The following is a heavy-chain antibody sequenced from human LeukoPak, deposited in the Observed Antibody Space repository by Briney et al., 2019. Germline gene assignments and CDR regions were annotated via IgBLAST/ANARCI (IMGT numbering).Heavy chain of an antibody. D-gene: IGHD6-6*01. CDR1: GGSISSGDYY. CDR3: ATYSSSYGMDV. Sequence: PSQTLSLTCTVSGGSISSGDYYWSWIRQPPGKGLEWIGYIYYSGSTYYNPSLKSPVTISVDTSKNQFSLKLSSVTAANTAVYYCATYSSSYGMDVWGQETTVTVSS. CDR2: IYYSGST. V-gene: IGHV4-30-4*01. J-gene: IGHJ6*02.